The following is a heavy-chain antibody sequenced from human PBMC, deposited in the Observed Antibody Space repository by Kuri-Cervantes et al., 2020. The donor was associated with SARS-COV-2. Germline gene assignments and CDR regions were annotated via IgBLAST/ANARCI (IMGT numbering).Heavy chain of an antibody. V-gene: IGHV4-34*01. D-gene: IGHD6-6*01. J-gene: IGHJ3*02. CDR1: GGSFSGYY. CDR3: ARLDIRPASGAFDI. CDR2: IYYSGST. Sequence: GSLRLSCAVYGGSFSGYYWSWVRQPPGKGLEWIGSIYYSGSTYYNPSLKSRVTISVDTSKNQFSLKLSSVTAADTAVYYCARLDIRPASGAFDIWGQGTMVTVSS.